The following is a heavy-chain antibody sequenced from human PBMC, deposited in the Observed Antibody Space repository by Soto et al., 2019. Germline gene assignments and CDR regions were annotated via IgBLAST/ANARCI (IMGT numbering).Heavy chain of an antibody. CDR3: ARQDHGDYEFFFDY. D-gene: IGHD4-17*01. Sequence: SETLSLTCTVPGASIISTTKYWGWIRQPPGRGLEWIGTISSIGSTYYNPSLEGRVTISVDTSKNQFSLKVTSVTAADTGLYYCARQDHGDYEFFFDYWGQGTLVTVSS. CDR2: ISSIGST. V-gene: IGHV4-39*01. J-gene: IGHJ4*02. CDR1: GASIISTTKY.